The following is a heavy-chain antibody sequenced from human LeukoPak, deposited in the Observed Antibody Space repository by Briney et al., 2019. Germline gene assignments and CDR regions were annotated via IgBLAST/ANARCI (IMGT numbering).Heavy chain of an antibody. CDR3: AKPIGFLRYYYGMDV. V-gene: IGHV3-23*01. Sequence: GGSLRLSCAASGFTFSSYAMSWVRQAPGKGLEWVSAISGSGGSTYYADSVKGRFTISRDNSKNTLYLQMNSLRAEDTAVYYCAKPIGFLRYYYGMDVWGQGTTVTVSS. J-gene: IGHJ6*02. CDR1: GFTFSSYA. D-gene: IGHD2-21*01. CDR2: ISGSGGST.